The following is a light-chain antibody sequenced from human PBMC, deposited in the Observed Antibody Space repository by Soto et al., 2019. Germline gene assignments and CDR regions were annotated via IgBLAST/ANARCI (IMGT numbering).Light chain of an antibody. V-gene: IGKV1-17*01. Sequence: DIQMTQSPSSLSASVGDRVTITCRASQGIRNDLGWYQQKPGKAPKRLLYAASSLESVVPSSFSGSRSGTEFTLTISSLQPVDSASYYCLQHNSYSFGQGTKVEIK. CDR3: LQHNSYS. CDR1: QGIRND. CDR2: AAS. J-gene: IGKJ1*01.